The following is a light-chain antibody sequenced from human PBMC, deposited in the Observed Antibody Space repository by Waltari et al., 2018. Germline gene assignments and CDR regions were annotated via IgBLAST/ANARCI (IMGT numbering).Light chain of an antibody. CDR3: SAWDSDLVAVV. Sequence: QAGLTQPPSVSRALGQPATLPCAGNRNNVGNQGVAWLQQHQGHPPTLLSYRSDNRPSGLSERFSASRSGSTASLTITGHQADDEADYYCSAWDSDLVAVVFVGGTKLTVL. CDR2: RSD. V-gene: IGLV10-54*04. CDR1: RNNVGNQG. J-gene: IGLJ3*02.